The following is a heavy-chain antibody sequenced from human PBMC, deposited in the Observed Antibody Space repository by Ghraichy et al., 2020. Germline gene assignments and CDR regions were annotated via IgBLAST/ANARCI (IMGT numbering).Heavy chain of an antibody. CDR3: ARHHDNGDHVRAFDI. CDR2: IFHSGNI. V-gene: IGHV4-38-2*01. D-gene: IGHD4-17*01. Sequence: SETLSLTCDVSGYSISSGYYWGWIRQPPGKGLEWIGSIFHSGNIYYNPSLKSRLTISRDTSKNQFSLKLSSVSAADTAVYYCARHHDNGDHVRAFDIWGQGTMVTVSS. CDR1: GYSISSGYY. J-gene: IGHJ3*02.